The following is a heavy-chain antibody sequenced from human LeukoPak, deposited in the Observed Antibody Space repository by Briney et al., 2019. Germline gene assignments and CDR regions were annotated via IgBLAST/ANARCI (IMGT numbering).Heavy chain of an antibody. D-gene: IGHD6-19*01. CDR1: GYTFTSYY. V-gene: IGHV1-46*01. J-gene: IGHJ4*02. CDR2: INPSGGST. CDR3: ARDRSSGWYDY. Sequence: ASVNVSCKASGYTFTSYYMHWVRQAPGQGLEWMGIINPSGGSTSYAQKFQGRVTMTRDTSTSTVYMELSSLRSEDTAVYYCARDRSSGWYDYWGQGTLVTVSS.